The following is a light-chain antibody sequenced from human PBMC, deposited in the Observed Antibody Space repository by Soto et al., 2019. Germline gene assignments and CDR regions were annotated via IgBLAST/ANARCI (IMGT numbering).Light chain of an antibody. CDR1: QSVSSSY. Sequence: EIVLTQSPGTLSLSPGERATLSCRASQSVSSSYLAWYQQKPGRAPRLLIYGASSRATGIPDRFSGSGSGTDFTLTISRLEPEDFAVYHCQHDGTSLYTFGQGTKVDIK. CDR2: GAS. CDR3: QHDGTSLYT. V-gene: IGKV3-20*01. J-gene: IGKJ2*01.